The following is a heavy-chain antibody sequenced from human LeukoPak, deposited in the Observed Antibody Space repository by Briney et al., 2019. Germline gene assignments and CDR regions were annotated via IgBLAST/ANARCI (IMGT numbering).Heavy chain of an antibody. CDR3: ARDSRARGYQLLYPDY. CDR1: GFTFSSYA. D-gene: IGHD2-2*02. CDR2: ISYDGSNK. Sequence: GRSLRLSCAASGFTFSSYAMHWVRQAPGMGLEWVAVISYDGSNKYYADSVKGRFTISRDNSKNTLYLQMNSLRAEDTAVYYCARDSRARGYQLLYPDYWGQGTLVTVSS. V-gene: IGHV3-30-3*01. J-gene: IGHJ4*02.